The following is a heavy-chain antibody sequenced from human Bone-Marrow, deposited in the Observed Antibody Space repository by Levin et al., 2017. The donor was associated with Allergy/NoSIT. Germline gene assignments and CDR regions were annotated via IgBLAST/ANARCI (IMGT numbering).Heavy chain of an antibody. D-gene: IGHD3-22*01. CDR3: ARIRGDYDSSGYYYPYYFDY. V-gene: IGHV3-53*01. CDR2: IYSGGST. Sequence: LSLTCAASGFTVSSNYMSWVRQAPGKGLEWVSVIYSGGSTYYADSVKGRFTISRDNSKNTLYLQMNSLRAEDTAVYYCARIRGDYDSSGYYYPYYFDYWGQGTLVTVSS. CDR1: GFTVSSNY. J-gene: IGHJ4*02.